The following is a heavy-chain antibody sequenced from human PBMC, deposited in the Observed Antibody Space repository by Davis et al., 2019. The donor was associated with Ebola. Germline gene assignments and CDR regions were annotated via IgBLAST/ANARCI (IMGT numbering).Heavy chain of an antibody. Sequence: PSETLSLTCTVSGGSISSGGYYWSWIRQHPGKGLEWIGYIHYTGSTYYNPSLKSRVIISVDRSKNQFSLKLNFVTAADTAVYYCARSYDLWSGYPGYWGQGTLVTVSS. CDR3: ARSYDLWSGYPGY. D-gene: IGHD3-3*01. J-gene: IGHJ4*02. V-gene: IGHV4-30-4*08. CDR2: IHYTGST. CDR1: GGSISSGGYY.